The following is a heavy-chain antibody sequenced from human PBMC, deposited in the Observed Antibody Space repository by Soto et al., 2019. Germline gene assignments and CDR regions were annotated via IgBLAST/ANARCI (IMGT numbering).Heavy chain of an antibody. Sequence: QVQLQESGPGLVKPSETLSLTCTVSGGSISNYYWSWIRQPPGKGLEWIGYIYYSGSASYNPSLKSRVTISLDTSKNHFSLKLSSVTAADTAVYYCARAGAATLSDYWGQGTLVTVSS. J-gene: IGHJ4*02. CDR1: GGSISNYY. CDR2: IYYSGSA. CDR3: ARAGAATLSDY. V-gene: IGHV4-59*01. D-gene: IGHD2-15*01.